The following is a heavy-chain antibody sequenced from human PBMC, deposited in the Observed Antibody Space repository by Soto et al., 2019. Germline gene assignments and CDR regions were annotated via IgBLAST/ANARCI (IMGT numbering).Heavy chain of an antibody. J-gene: IGHJ5*02. Sequence: QVQLQESGPGLVKPSETLTLTCTVSPGSISSSYWSWIRQPPGRGLEWFGHVAYSRTTKYNPSLKSRGSISVSTSRRQFSLRLTSVTAADTAVYYCAREAQDYYFDHWGQGILVTVSS. CDR1: PGSISSSY. CDR3: AREAQDYYFDH. D-gene: IGHD1-26*01. CDR2: VAYSRTT. V-gene: IGHV4-59*01.